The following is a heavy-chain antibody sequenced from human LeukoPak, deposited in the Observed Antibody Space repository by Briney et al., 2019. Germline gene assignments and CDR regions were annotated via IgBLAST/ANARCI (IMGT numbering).Heavy chain of an antibody. CDR3: AREGTVTTRYYYGMDV. V-gene: IGHV4-30-4*01. CDR2: IYYSGST. CDR1: GGSISSGDYY. D-gene: IGHD4-17*01. J-gene: IGHJ6*02. Sequence: SETLSLTCTVSGGSISSGDYYWSWIRQPPGKGLEWIGYIYYSGSTYYNPSLKSRVTISVDTSKNQFSLKLSSVTAADTAVYYCAREGTVTTRYYYGMDVWAQGTTVTVSS.